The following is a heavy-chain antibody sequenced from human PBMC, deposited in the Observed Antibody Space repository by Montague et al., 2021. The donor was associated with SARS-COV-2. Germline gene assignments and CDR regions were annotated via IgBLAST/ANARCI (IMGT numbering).Heavy chain of an antibody. D-gene: IGHD3-22*01. J-gene: IGHJ4*02. CDR1: GGSIGSSSYY. Sequence: SETLSLTCTVSGGSIGSSSYYWGWIRQPPGKGLEWIGTIYYSGSTYYNPSLKSRVTISVDTSKNQFSLKLSSVTAADTAVYYCARGWFSPMLVVVIRGPFDYWGQGALATDSS. CDR2: IYYSGST. CDR3: ARGWFSPMLVVVIRGPFDY. V-gene: IGHV4-39*07.